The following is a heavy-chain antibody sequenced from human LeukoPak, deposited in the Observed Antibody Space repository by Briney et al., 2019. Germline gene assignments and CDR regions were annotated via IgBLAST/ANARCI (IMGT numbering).Heavy chain of an antibody. D-gene: IGHD6-19*01. V-gene: IGHV3-23*01. CDR2: ISGSGGST. CDR3: AKEGRIAVAVFDY. CDR1: GFTFSSYG. Sequence: PGGSLRLSCAASGFTFSSYGMHWVRQAPGKGLEWVSAISGSGGSTYYADSVKGRFTISRDNSKNTLYLQMNSLRAEDTAVYYCAKEGRIAVAVFDYWGQGTLVTVSS. J-gene: IGHJ4*02.